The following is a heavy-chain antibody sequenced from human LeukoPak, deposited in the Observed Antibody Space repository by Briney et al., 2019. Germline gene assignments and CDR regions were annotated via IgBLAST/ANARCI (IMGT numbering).Heavy chain of an antibody. J-gene: IGHJ4*02. Sequence: PGGSLRLSCAASGFTFSDYYMSWIRQAPGKGLEWVSYISCSGSTIYYADSVKGRFTISRDNAKNSLYLQMNSLRAEDTAVYYSARYYCSGGSCQFDYWGQGTLVTVSS. D-gene: IGHD2-15*01. CDR3: ARYYCSGGSCQFDY. V-gene: IGHV3-11*01. CDR1: GFTFSDYY. CDR2: ISCSGSTI.